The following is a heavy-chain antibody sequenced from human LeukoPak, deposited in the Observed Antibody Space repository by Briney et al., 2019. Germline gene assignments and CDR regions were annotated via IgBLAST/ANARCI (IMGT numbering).Heavy chain of an antibody. Sequence: GGSLRLSCAASGFTFSSYSMNWVRQAPGKGLEWVSSISSSSSYIYYADSVKGRFTISRDNAKNSLYLQMNSLRAEDTAVYYCARLVLYDSSGYCFDYWGQGTLVTLS. CDR1: GFTFSSYS. D-gene: IGHD3-22*01. V-gene: IGHV3-21*01. J-gene: IGHJ4*02. CDR2: ISSSSSYI. CDR3: ARLVLYDSSGYCFDY.